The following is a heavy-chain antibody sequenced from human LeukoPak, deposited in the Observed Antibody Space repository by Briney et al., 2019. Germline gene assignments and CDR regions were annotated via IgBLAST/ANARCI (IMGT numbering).Heavy chain of an antibody. V-gene: IGHV4-39*01. Sequence: SETLSLTCTVSGGSISSSSYYWGWIRQPPGKGLEWIGSIYYNGSTYYNPSLKSRVTISVDTSKNQFSLKLSSVTAADTAVYYCASQPAAMYYYYYGMDVWGQGTTVTVSS. CDR3: ASQPAAMYYYYYGMDV. J-gene: IGHJ6*02. D-gene: IGHD2-2*01. CDR1: GGSISSSSYY. CDR2: IYYNGST.